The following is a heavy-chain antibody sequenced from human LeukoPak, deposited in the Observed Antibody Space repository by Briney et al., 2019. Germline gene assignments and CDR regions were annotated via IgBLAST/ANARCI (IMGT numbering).Heavy chain of an antibody. CDR1: GGSISGYY. D-gene: IGHD4-11*01. J-gene: IGHJ4*02. Sequence: PSETLSLTCTVSGGSISGYYWSWIRQPPGKGLEWIGYIYHSGSTDYNPSLKSRVTISVDTSKNQFSLKLSSVTAADTAVYYCAREGVTKYYFDYWGQGTLVTVSS. V-gene: IGHV4-59*01. CDR3: AREGVTKYYFDY. CDR2: IYHSGST.